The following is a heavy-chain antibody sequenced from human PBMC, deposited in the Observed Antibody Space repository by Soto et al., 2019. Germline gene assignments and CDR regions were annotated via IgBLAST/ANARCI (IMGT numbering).Heavy chain of an antibody. CDR2: IKQDGSEK. D-gene: IGHD6-13*01. CDR3: ARGYSSSPLFEDYLDY. V-gene: IGHV3-7*04. Sequence: GSLRLSCAASGFTFNNYWLTWVRQAPGKGLEWVANIKQDGSEKYYVDSVKGRFTISRDNAENSLFLQMNSLRAEDTAVYYCARGYSSSPLFEDYLDYWGQGTQVTVSS. J-gene: IGHJ4*02. CDR1: GFTFNNYW.